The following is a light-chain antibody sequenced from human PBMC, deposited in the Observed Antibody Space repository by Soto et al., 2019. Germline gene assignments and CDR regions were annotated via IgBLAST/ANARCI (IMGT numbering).Light chain of an antibody. CDR2: AAS. Sequence: DIQMTQSPSSLSSSVGDRVTITCRASRSISSYLHWYQQKPGKAPKLLIYAASSLQSGAPSRFSASGSGTDFTLTITSLQPEDFATYYCQQSYPTPYTFGQGTRLEIK. CDR1: RSISSY. V-gene: IGKV1-39*01. J-gene: IGKJ5*01. CDR3: QQSYPTPYT.